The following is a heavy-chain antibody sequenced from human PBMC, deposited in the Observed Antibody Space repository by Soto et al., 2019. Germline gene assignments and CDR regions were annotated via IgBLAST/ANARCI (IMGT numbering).Heavy chain of an antibody. V-gene: IGHV3-23*01. J-gene: IGHJ2*01. CDR1: GFSFSAYA. CDR3: AKDHSSSWTRVYWYFDL. D-gene: IGHD6-13*01. CDR2: ISASGVII. Sequence: DVQLLESGGGLVQPGGSLRLSCAASGFSFSAYAMTWVRQAPGKGLEWVSTISASGVIIYYADSVKGRFAISRDNSKNTLFLQMSSLRAEETAVYYCAKDHSSSWTRVYWYFDLWGRGTLVTVSS.